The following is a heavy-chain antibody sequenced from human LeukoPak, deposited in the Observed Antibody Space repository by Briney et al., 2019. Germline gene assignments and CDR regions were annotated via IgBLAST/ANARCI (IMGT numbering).Heavy chain of an antibody. CDR2: IYSGGST. J-gene: IGHJ4*02. D-gene: IGHD4-17*01. Sequence: PGGSLRLSCAASGFTVSSNYMSWVRQAPGKGLEWVSAIYSGGSTYYADSVKGRFTISRDNSKNTLYLQMNSLRAEDTAVYYCARVEDDYGDYVDYWGQGTLVTVSS. V-gene: IGHV3-53*01. CDR1: GFTVSSNY. CDR3: ARVEDDYGDYVDY.